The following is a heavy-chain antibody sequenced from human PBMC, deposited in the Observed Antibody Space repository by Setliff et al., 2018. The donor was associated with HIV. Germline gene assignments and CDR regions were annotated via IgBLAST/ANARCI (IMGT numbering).Heavy chain of an antibody. CDR3: AKHPAGRPAMGPHYFDH. CDR1: GGSIRSSSYY. D-gene: IGHD5-18*01. Sequence: SETLSLTCTVSGGSIRSSSYYWGWIRQPPGKGLEWIGSIYYSGSTYYNPSLKSRVTISVDTSKNQFSLKLSAVTAADTALYYCAKHPAGRPAMGPHYFDHWGQGTLVTVSS. J-gene: IGHJ4*02. CDR2: IYYSGST. V-gene: IGHV4-39*01.